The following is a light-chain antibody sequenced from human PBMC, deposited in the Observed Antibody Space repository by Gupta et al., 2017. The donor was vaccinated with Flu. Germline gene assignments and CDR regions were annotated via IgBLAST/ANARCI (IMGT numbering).Light chain of an antibody. J-gene: IGLJ3*02. CDR2: ENN. V-gene: IGLV6-57*03. CDR1: SGDIASSY. Sequence: NFLLTQPHSVSESPGKTVTISCTRTSGDIASSYVQCYQQRPGRAPTTVIYENNQRPSGVPDRFSGSVDSSSDSASLTISGLKTEDEADYYCQSDDSSSHAVFGGGTKLTVL. CDR3: QSDDSSSHAV.